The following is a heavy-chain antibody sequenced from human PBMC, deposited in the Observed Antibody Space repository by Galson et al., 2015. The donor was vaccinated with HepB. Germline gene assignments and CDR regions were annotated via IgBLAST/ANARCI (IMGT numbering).Heavy chain of an antibody. CDR1: GGSISSYY. J-gene: IGHJ4*02. CDR3: ARARPSTVPFDY. Sequence: TLSLTCTVSGGSISSYYWSWIRQPPGKGLEWIGYIYYSGSTNYNPSLKSRVTISVDTSKNQFSLKLSSVTAADTAVYYCARARPSTVPFDYWGQGTLVTVSS. CDR2: IYYSGST. V-gene: IGHV4-59*01. D-gene: IGHD4-17*01.